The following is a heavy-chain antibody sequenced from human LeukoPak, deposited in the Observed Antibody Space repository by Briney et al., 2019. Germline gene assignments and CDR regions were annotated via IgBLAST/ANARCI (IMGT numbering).Heavy chain of an antibody. CDR2: IKQDGSEK. D-gene: IGHD6-19*01. CDR1: GFTFSSYW. Sequence: PGGSLRLSCAASGFTFSSYWMSWVRQAPGKGLEWVANIKQDGSEKYYVDSVKGRFTISKDNAKNSLYLQMNSLRAEDTAVYYCARYIRPIAVAEGFDYWGQGTLVTVSS. CDR3: ARYIRPIAVAEGFDY. V-gene: IGHV3-7*01. J-gene: IGHJ4*02.